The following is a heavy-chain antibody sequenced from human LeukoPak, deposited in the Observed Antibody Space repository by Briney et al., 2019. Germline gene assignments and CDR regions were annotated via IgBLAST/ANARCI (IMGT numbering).Heavy chain of an antibody. CDR3: TRGIAQDS. D-gene: IGHD2-15*01. V-gene: IGHV1-8*01. J-gene: IGHJ4*02. Sequence: APVKVSCKASGYTFTDFDINWVRQATGQGLEWMGWNNPKTGNTGYAQKFKGRVTMTRDSSIGTAYMELRSLRSDDTAVYYCTRGIAQDSWGQGTLVTVSS. CDR2: NNPKTGNT. CDR1: GYTFTDFD.